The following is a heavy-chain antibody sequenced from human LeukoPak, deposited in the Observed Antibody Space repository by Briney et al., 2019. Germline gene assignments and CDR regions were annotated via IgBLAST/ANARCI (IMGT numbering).Heavy chain of an antibody. V-gene: IGHV3-21*01. J-gene: IGHJ3*02. CDR2: IYSTTTYI. D-gene: IGHD5-24*01. CDR3: ARDQFIHAFDI. Sequence: GGSLRLSCAASGFTFSSHWMHWVRQAPGKGLEWVSSIYSTTTYIYYADSVKGRFAISRDNAENSLYLQMNSLRAEDTAVYYCARDQFIHAFDIWGQGTMVTVSS. CDR1: GFTFSSHW.